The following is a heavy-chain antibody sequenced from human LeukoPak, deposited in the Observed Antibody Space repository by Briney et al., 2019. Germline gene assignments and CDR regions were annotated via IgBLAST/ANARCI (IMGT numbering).Heavy chain of an antibody. CDR3: ARRFWSGYPKRIYYFDY. D-gene: IGHD3-3*01. Sequence: GGSLRLSCAASGFTFSSYWMSWVRQAPGKGLEWEANIKQDGSEKYYVDSVKGRFTISRDNAKNSLYLQMNSLRAEDTAVYYCARRFWSGYPKRIYYFDYWGQGTLVTVSS. V-gene: IGHV3-7*01. CDR1: GFTFSSYW. J-gene: IGHJ4*02. CDR2: IKQDGSEK.